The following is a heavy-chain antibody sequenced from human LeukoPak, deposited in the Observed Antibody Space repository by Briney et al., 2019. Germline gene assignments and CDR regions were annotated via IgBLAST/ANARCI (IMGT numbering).Heavy chain of an antibody. V-gene: IGHV1-2*02. CDR1: GYTFTGYY. Sequence: ASVKVSCKASGYTFTGYYMHWVRQAPGQGLEWMGWTNPNSGDTKYEQRFQGRVTMTRDTSISTAYMELTRLRSDDAAVYFCARDGSWSSISYSDYWGQGTLVTVSS. CDR2: TNPNSGDT. J-gene: IGHJ4*02. D-gene: IGHD2-2*01. CDR3: ARDGSWSSISYSDY.